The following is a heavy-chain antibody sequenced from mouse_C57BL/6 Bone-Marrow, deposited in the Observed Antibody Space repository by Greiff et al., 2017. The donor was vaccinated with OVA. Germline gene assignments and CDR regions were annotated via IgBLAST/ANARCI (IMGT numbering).Heavy chain of an antibody. V-gene: IGHV1-59*01. D-gene: IGHD1-1*01. CDR3: ARYSSRHYLHY. CDR1: GYTFTNYW. Sequence: QVQLQQPGAELVRPGTSVKLSCKASGYTFTNYWMHWVKQRPGQGLEWIGVIAPSDSYTNYNQKFKGKATLTVDTSSSTAYMHLSSLTSADSAVYYCARYSSRHYLHYWGQGTALTV. J-gene: IGHJ2*01. CDR2: IAPSDSYT.